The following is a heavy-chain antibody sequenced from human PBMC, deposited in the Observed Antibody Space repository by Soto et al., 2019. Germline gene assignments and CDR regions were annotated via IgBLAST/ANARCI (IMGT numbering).Heavy chain of an antibody. D-gene: IGHD5-12*01. CDR2: ISWNSGSI. J-gene: IGHJ3*02. CDR1: GFTFDDYA. Sequence: GGSLRLSCAASGFTFDDYAMHWVRQAPGKGLEWVSGISWNSGSIGYADSVKGRFTISRDNAKNSLYLQMNSLRAEDTALYYCATLEGGYSGYDSAFDIWGQGTRVTVSS. CDR3: ATLEGGYSGYDSAFDI. V-gene: IGHV3-9*01.